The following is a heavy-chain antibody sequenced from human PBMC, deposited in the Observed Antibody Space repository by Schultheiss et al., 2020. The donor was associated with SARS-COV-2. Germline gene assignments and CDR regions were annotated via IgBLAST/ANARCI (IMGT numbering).Heavy chain of an antibody. V-gene: IGHV4-34*12. Sequence: SETLSLTCAVYAGSFSGNYWSWIRRTPGKGLEWIGEILHTGSTNYNPSLKSRVTISVDTSKNQFSLKLSSVTAADTAVYYCARATGVTSHDYWGRGTLVTVSS. CDR3: ARATGVTSHDY. J-gene: IGHJ4*02. CDR2: ILHTGST. CDR1: AGSFSGNY. D-gene: IGHD7-27*01.